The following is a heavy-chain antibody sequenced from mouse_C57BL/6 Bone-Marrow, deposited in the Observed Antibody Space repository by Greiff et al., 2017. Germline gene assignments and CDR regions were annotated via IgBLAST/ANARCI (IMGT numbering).Heavy chain of an antibody. CDR2: ISSGSSTI. CDR1: GFTFSDYG. D-gene: IGHD1-1*01. Sequence: EVNLVESGGGLVKPGGSLKLSCAASGFTFSDYGMHWVRQAPEKGLEWVAYISSGSSTIYYADTVKGRFTISRDNAKNTLFLQMTSLRSEDTAMYYCARRYYGSSPYYAMDYWGQGTSVTVSS. CDR3: ARRYYGSSPYYAMDY. V-gene: IGHV5-17*01. J-gene: IGHJ4*01.